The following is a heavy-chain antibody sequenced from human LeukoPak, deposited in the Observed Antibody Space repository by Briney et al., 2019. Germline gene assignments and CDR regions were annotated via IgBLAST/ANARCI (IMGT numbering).Heavy chain of an antibody. J-gene: IGHJ4*02. D-gene: IGHD6-13*01. CDR3: AKDRYSIWYLTLDY. CDR1: GFTFDDYA. V-gene: IGHV3-9*01. CDR2: ISWNSGSI. Sequence: PGRSLRLSCAASGFTFDDYAMHWVRQGPGKGLEWVSGISWNSGSIGYADSVKGRFTISRDNSKNTLYLQMNSLRAEDTAVYYCAKDRYSIWYLTLDYWGQGTLVTVSS.